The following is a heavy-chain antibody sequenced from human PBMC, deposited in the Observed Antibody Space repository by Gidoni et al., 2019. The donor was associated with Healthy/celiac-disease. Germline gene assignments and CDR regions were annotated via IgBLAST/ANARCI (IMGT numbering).Heavy chain of an antibody. CDR3: ARISTVTTADNTYDY. CDR1: GFTFSSYA. Sequence: QVQLVESGGGVVQPGRSLRRSCAASGFTFSSYAMHWVRQAPGKGLEWVAVISYDGSNNSYADSVKGRFTISRDNSKNTLYLQMNSLRAEDTAVYYCARISTVTTADNTYDYWGQGTLVTVSS. J-gene: IGHJ4*02. D-gene: IGHD4-17*01. V-gene: IGHV3-30-3*01. CDR2: ISYDGSNN.